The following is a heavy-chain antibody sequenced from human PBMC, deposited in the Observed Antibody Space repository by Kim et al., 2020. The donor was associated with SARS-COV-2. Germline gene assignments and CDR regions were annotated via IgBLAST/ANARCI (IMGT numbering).Heavy chain of an antibody. CDR1: GYTFTSYG. CDR2: ISAYNGNT. CDR3: ARDRAGSLLWFGELPPFDY. J-gene: IGHJ4*02. V-gene: IGHV1-18*01. Sequence: ASVKVSCKASGYTFTSYGISWVRQAPGQGLEWMGWISAYNGNTNYAQKLQGRVTMTTDTSTSTAYMELRSLRSDDTAVYYCARDRAGSLLWFGELPPFDYWGQGTLVTVSS. D-gene: IGHD3-10*01.